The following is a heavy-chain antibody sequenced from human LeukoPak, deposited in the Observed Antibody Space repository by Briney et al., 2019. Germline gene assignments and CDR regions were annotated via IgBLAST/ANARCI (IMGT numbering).Heavy chain of an antibody. V-gene: IGHV3-21*01. Sequence: KPGGSLRLSCAASGFTFSSYSMNWVRQAPGKGLEWVSSISSSSSYIYYADSVKGRFTISRDNAKNSLYLQMNSLRAEDTAVYYCASRYYYDSSRTFDPSDDSSRTFDPWGQGTLVTVSS. J-gene: IGHJ5*02. CDR3: ASRYYYDSSRTFDPSDDSSRTFDP. CDR1: GFTFSSYS. D-gene: IGHD3-22*01. CDR2: ISSSSSYI.